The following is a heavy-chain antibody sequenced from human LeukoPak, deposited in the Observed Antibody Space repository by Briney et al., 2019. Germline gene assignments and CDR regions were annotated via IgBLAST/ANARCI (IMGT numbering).Heavy chain of an antibody. Sequence: GGSLRLSCAASGFTFSSYAMSWVSQAPGKGLEWVSAISGSGGSTYYADSVKGRFTLSRDNSKNTLYLQMNSLRAEDTAVYYCAKLKGIRAATNNDYWGQGTLVTVSS. J-gene: IGHJ4*02. CDR1: GFTFSSYA. D-gene: IGHD6-13*01. V-gene: IGHV3-23*01. CDR2: ISGSGGST. CDR3: AKLKGIRAATNNDY.